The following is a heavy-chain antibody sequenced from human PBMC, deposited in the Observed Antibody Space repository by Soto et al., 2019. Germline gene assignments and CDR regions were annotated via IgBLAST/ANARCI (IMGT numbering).Heavy chain of an antibody. CDR2: IWYDGSNK. V-gene: IGHV3-33*01. CDR3: AREDKEYYSDY. D-gene: IGHD2-15*01. CDR1: GFTFSTYG. J-gene: IGHJ4*02. Sequence: QVQLVESGGGVVQPGRSLRLSCAASGFTFSTYGMHWVRQAPGKGLEWVAAIWYDGSNKYYADSVKGRFTISRDNSNDTLSGQKNSLRAEDTAVDYCAREDKEYYSDYWGQGTMVTVSS.